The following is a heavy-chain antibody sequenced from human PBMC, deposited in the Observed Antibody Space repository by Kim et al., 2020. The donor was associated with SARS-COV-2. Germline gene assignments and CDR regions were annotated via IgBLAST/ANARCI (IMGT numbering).Heavy chain of an antibody. D-gene: IGHD2-21*02. CDR1: GYTFTGYY. V-gene: IGHV1-2*06. CDR3: ARPLRIIRARGCGGDCHWVFDY. Sequence: ASVKVSCKASGYTFTGYYMHWVRQAPGQGLEWMGRINPNSGDTNYAQKFQGRVTMTRDTSISTAYMELSRLRSDDTAVYYCARPLRIIRARGCGGDCHWVFDYWGQGTLVTVSS. CDR2: INPNSGDT. J-gene: IGHJ4*02.